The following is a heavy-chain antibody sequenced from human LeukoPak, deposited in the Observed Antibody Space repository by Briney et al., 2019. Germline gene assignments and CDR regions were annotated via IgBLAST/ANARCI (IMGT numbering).Heavy chain of an antibody. CDR2: IWYDGSNK. Sequence: GRSLRLSCAASGFTFSSYGMHWVRQAPGKGLERVAVIWYDGSNKYYADSVKGRFTISRDNSKNTLYLQMNSLRAEDTAVYYCARPSPPFIALFDYWGQGTLVTVSS. D-gene: IGHD6-13*01. CDR3: ARPSPPFIALFDY. J-gene: IGHJ4*02. V-gene: IGHV3-33*01. CDR1: GFTFSSYG.